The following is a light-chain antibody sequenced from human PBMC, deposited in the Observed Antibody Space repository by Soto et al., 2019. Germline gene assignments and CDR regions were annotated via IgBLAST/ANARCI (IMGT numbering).Light chain of an antibody. J-gene: IGKJ3*01. CDR3: QQYGKSPGLFT. Sequence: EIVLTQSPGTLSLSPGERATLSCRASQSVSNNYLAWYQQKPGQTPRLLIFDAVIRATGIPDRVSGGGSGTDFTLTISRLEPEDFAVYHCQQYGKSPGLFTFGPGTKVEI. CDR2: DAV. V-gene: IGKV3-20*01. CDR1: QSVSNNY.